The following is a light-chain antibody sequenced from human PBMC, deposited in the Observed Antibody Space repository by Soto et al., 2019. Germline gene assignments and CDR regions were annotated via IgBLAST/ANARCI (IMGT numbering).Light chain of an antibody. Sequence: EIVITQSPATLSVSQGERATLSCRASHSVSSNLAVYQQKPGQAPRRLSYGASTRATGIPARFSGSGSGTEFTLTISSLHSEDFAVYYSQQYNNWPMWTYGQRTKVDI. J-gene: IGKJ1*01. V-gene: IGKV3-15*01. CDR3: QQYNNWPMWT. CDR1: HSVSSN. CDR2: GAS.